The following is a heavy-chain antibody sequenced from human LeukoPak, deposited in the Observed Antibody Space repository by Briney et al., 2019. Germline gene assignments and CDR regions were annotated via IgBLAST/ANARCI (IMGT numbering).Heavy chain of an antibody. CDR2: ISAYNGNT. Sequence: ASVKVSRKASGYTFTSYGISWVRQAPGQGLEWMGWISAYNGNTNSAQKLQGRVTMTTDTSTSTAYMELRSLRSDNTAVYYCAREYGDKGVLDVWGKGTTVTVSS. V-gene: IGHV1-18*04. D-gene: IGHD4-17*01. CDR3: AREYGDKGVLDV. CDR1: GYTFTSYG. J-gene: IGHJ6*04.